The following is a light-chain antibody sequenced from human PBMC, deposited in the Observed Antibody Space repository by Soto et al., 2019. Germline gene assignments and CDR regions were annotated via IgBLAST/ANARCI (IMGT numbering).Light chain of an antibody. V-gene: IGLV1-40*01. Sequence: QPVLTQPPSVSGAPGQRVTISCTGGNSNIGSNYDVHWYQQIPGTAPKLLIYGDNNRPSGVPDRFSGSKSGTSASLAITGLQAEDEADYYCHSYDTSLSGAVFGGGTKLTVL. CDR2: GDN. CDR1: NSNIGSNYD. J-gene: IGLJ2*01. CDR3: HSYDTSLSGAV.